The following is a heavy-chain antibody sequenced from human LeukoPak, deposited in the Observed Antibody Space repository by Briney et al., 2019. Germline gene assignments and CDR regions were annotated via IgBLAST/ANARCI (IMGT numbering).Heavy chain of an antibody. CDR3: AGLSGSTTY. V-gene: IGHV3-30-3*01. J-gene: IGHJ4*02. CDR2: ISYDGSNK. Sequence: PGGSLRLSCAASGFTFSSYAMHWVRQAPGKGLEWVAVISYDGSNKYYADSVKGRFTISRDNSKNTLYLQMNSLRAEDTAVYYCAGLSGSTTYWGQGTLVTVSS. D-gene: IGHD5-12*01. CDR1: GFTFSSYA.